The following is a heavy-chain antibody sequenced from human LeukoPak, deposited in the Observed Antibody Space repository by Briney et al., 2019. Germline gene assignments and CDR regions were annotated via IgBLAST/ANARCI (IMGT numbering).Heavy chain of an antibody. V-gene: IGHV3-30*04. J-gene: IGHJ4*02. Sequence: QPGGSLRLSCAASGFTFSSYAMHWVRQAPGKGLEWVAVISYDGSNKYYADSVKGRFTISRDNSKNTLYLQMNSLRAEDTAVYYCARVVGDRDYWGQGTLVTVSS. CDR2: ISYDGSNK. CDR3: ARVVGDRDY. CDR1: GFTFSSYA.